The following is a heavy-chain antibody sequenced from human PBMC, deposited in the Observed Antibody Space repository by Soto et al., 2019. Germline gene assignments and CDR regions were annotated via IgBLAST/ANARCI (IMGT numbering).Heavy chain of an antibody. CDR3: ARHHCSSTSCYNYYYYGMDV. D-gene: IGHD2-2*01. J-gene: IGHJ6*02. Sequence: RGESLKISCKGSGYSFTSYWIGWVRQMPGKGLEWMGIIYPGDSDTRYSPSFQGQVTISADKSISTAYLQWSSLKASDTAMYYCARHHCSSTSCYNYYYYGMDVWGQGTTVTVSS. CDR2: IYPGDSDT. V-gene: IGHV5-51*01. CDR1: GYSFTSYW.